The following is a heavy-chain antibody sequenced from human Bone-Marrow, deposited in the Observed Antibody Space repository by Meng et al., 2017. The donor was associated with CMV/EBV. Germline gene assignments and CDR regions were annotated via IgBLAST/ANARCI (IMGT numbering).Heavy chain of an antibody. Sequence: GSLRLSCAVYGGSFSGYYWSWIRQPPGKGLEWIGYIYYTGSTNYNPSLKSRVTISVDTSKNQFSLRLSSVTAADTAVYFCARTYYDYVWRINWFDPWGQGTLVTVSS. CDR2: IYYTGST. V-gene: IGHV4-59*01. J-gene: IGHJ5*02. CDR3: ARTYYDYVWRINWFDP. CDR1: GGSFSGYY. D-gene: IGHD3-16*01.